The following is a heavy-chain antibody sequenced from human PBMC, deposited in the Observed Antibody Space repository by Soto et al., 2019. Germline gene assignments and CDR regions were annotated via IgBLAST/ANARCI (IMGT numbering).Heavy chain of an antibody. CDR3: AREGCYYDSSELPSYYFDY. CDR1: GYTFTSYG. CDR2: ISAYNGNT. J-gene: IGHJ4*02. D-gene: IGHD3-22*01. V-gene: IGHV1-18*01. Sequence: ASVKVSCKASGYTFTSYGISWVRQAPGQGLEWMGWISAYNGNTNYAQKLQGRVTMTTDTSTSTAYMELRSLRSDDTAVNCCAREGCYYDSSELPSYYFDYWGQGTLVTVSS.